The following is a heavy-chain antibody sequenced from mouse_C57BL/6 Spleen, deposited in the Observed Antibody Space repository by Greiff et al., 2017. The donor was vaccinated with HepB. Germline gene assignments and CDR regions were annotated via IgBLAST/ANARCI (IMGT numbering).Heavy chain of an antibody. V-gene: IGHV5-4*01. CDR3: ARENDGSFFDY. CDR2: ISDGGSYT. J-gene: IGHJ2*01. Sequence: DVQLVESGGGLVKPGGSLKLSCAASGFTFSSYAMSWVRQTPEKRLEWVATISDGGSYTYYPDNVKGRFTIARDNAKNNLYLQMSHLKSEDTAMYYCARENDGSFFDYWGQGTTLTVSS. D-gene: IGHD2-3*01. CDR1: GFTFSSYA.